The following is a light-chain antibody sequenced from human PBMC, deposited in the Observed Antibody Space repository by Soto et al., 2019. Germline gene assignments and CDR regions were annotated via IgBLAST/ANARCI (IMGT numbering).Light chain of an antibody. V-gene: IGKV1-5*03. J-gene: IGKJ1*01. Sequence: DIQMTQSPSTLSGSVGDRVTITCRASQTISSWLAWYQQKPGKAPKLLIYKASTLKSGVPSRFSGSGSGTEFTLTISSLQPDDFATYYCQHYNSYSEAFGQGTRWIPN. CDR2: KAS. CDR1: QTISSW. CDR3: QHYNSYSEA.